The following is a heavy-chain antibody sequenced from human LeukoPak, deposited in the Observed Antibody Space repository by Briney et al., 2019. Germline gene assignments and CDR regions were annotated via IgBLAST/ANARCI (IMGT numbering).Heavy chain of an antibody. Sequence: GGSLRLSCVASGLSVSSNYMSWVRQAPGKGLEWVSVIYRDGSSYYAESVKGRFTISRDNSKNTLYLQMNSLRAEDTAVYYCAKNGVMDGMDVWGQGTTVTVSS. V-gene: IGHV3-66*01. J-gene: IGHJ6*02. CDR2: IYRDGSS. CDR1: GLSVSSNY. CDR3: AKNGVMDGMDV. D-gene: IGHD2-21*01.